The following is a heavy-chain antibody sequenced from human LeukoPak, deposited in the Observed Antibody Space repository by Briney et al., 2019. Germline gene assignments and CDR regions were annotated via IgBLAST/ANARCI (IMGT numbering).Heavy chain of an antibody. CDR1: GFTFTNYW. CDR2: TNLDGSDK. V-gene: IGHV3-7*01. CDR3: ARGGGSGN. Sequence: GGSLRLSCVASGFTFTNYWMTWVRKAPGKALEWVATTNLDGSDKYYVDSVKGRFTISRDNTKNSLYLQMNGLRAEDTAVYYCARGGGSGNWGQGTLVIVSS. J-gene: IGHJ4*02. D-gene: IGHD3-10*01.